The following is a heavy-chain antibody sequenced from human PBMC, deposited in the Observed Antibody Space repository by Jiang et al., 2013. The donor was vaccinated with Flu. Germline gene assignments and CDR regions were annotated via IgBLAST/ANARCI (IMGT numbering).Heavy chain of an antibody. D-gene: IGHD6-19*01. CDR3: AKETGPGEQWLVGGGSAFDI. CDR1: GFTFSSYG. Sequence: GVVQPGRSLRLSCAASGFTFSSYGMHWVRQAPGKGLEWVAVISYDGSNKYYADSVKGRFTISRDNSKNTLYLQMNSLRAEDTAVYYCAKETGPGEQWLVGGGSAFDIWGRGTMVTVSS. J-gene: IGHJ3*02. V-gene: IGHV3-30*18. CDR2: ISYDGSNK.